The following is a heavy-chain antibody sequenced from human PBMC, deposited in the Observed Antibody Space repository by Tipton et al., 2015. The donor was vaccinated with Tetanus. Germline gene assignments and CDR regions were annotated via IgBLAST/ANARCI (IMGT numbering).Heavy chain of an antibody. J-gene: IGHJ4*02. CDR2: ISSTTSYI. CDR1: GFIFSSYT. CDR3: ASGSTLDY. D-gene: IGHD6-25*01. Sequence: SLRLSCSVSGFIFSSYTMNWVRQAPGKGLEWVSSISSTTSYIYYADSVKDRFTISRDNTKSSLYLQMNSLTADDTAVYYCASGSTLDYWGLGTLVTVSS. V-gene: IGHV3-21*06.